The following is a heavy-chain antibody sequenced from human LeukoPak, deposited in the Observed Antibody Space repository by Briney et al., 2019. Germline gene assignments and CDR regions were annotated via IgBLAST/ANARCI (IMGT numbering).Heavy chain of an antibody. Sequence: GGSLRLSCGASGFTFSAHAMNWLRQAPGKEMEWVSSITDTTGNTYVADSVKGRFTISRDNSRSTLYLQMTSLRTEDTAIYYCARGTLGTCTGARCYPFDSWGQGALVIVSS. V-gene: IGHV3-23*01. D-gene: IGHD2-8*02. CDR1: GFTFSAHA. J-gene: IGHJ4*02. CDR2: ITDTTGNT. CDR3: ARGTLGTCTGARCYPFDS.